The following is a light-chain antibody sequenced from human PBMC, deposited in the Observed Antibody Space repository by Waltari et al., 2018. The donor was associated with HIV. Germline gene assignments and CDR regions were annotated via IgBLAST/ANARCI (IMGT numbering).Light chain of an antibody. Sequence: QSALTQPRSVSGSLGQSVTISCTDTPSDIRGYNYFSWYQHLPGTAPKLIIYDVNRRAAGVPDRFAGANAGNTASLTLSRLRIEDDGTYQCSAYGGMSTFVIFGGGTTLTVL. J-gene: IGLJ2*01. CDR2: DVN. CDR1: PSDIRGYNY. CDR3: SAYGGMSTFVI. V-gene: IGLV2-11*01.